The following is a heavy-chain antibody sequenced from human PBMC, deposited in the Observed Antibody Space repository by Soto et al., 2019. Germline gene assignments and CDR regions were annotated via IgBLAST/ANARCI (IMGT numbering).Heavy chain of an antibody. CDR3: ARLGDVLRFLEWLRPNYYYYGMDV. Sequence: GESLKISCKGSGYSFTSYWIGWVRQMPGKGLEWMGIIYPGDSDTRYSPSFQGQVTISADKSISTAYLRWSSLKASDTAMYYCARLGDVLRFLEWLRPNYYYYGMDVWGQGTTVTVSS. D-gene: IGHD3-3*01. CDR1: GYSFTSYW. V-gene: IGHV5-51*01. J-gene: IGHJ6*02. CDR2: IYPGDSDT.